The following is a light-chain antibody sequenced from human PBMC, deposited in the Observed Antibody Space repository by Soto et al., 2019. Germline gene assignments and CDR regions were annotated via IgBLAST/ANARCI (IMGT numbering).Light chain of an antibody. Sequence: EIVLTQSPCTLSWSAGETPTLSSTASQTIGRTYLAWYQQKPGQAPRLIIFGTSSRATGIPDRFSGSGSGTDFTLSISRLEPEDFAVYYCQQYASSPLLTFGGGTKVDIK. CDR1: QTIGRTY. V-gene: IGKV3-20*01. J-gene: IGKJ4*01. CDR2: GTS. CDR3: QQYASSPLLT.